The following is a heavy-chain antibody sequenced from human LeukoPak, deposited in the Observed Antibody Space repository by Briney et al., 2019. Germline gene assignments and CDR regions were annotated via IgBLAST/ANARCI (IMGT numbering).Heavy chain of an antibody. J-gene: IGHJ4*02. CDR3: ARDLNGGSSPLDY. CDR1: GFTFSSYE. D-gene: IGHD6-6*01. Sequence: GGPLRLSCAASGFTFSSYEMNWVRQAPGKGLEWVSYISSSGSTIYDADSVKGRFTISRDNAKNSLYLQMNSLRAEDTAVYYCARDLNGGSSPLDYWGQGTLVTVSS. V-gene: IGHV3-48*03. CDR2: ISSSGSTI.